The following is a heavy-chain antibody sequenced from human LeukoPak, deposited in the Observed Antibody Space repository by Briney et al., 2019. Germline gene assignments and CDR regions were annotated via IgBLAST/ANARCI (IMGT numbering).Heavy chain of an antibody. D-gene: IGHD6-13*01. J-gene: IGHJ6*02. CDR2: IKSKTDGGTP. V-gene: IGHV3-15*07. CDR3: ARDRGEYSSSWYPKKYYYYYGMDV. CDR1: GFTFSNAW. Sequence: GGSLRLSCAASGFTFSNAWMNWVRQAPGKGLEWVGRIKSKTDGGTPDYAAPVKGRFTISRDDSKNTLYLQMNSLRAEDTAVYYCARDRGEYSSSWYPKKYYYYYGMDVWGQGTTVTVSS.